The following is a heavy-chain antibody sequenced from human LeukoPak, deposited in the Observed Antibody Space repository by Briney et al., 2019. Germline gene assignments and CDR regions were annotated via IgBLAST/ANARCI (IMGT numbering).Heavy chain of an antibody. V-gene: IGHV3-9*01. CDR2: ISWNSGSI. CDR1: GFTFDDYA. Sequence: GRSLRLSCAASGFTFDDYAMHWVRHAPGKGLEWVSGISWNSGSIVYADSVKGRFTISRDNAKNSLYLQMNSLRAEDTALYYCAKDMRVVPAAISLDYWGQGTLVTVSS. J-gene: IGHJ4*02. D-gene: IGHD2-2*01. CDR3: AKDMRVVPAAISLDY.